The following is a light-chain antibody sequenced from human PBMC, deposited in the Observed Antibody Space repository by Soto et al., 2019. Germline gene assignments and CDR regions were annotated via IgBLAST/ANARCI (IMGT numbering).Light chain of an antibody. CDR3: QQYGSSGT. CDR1: QSVSNNY. CDR2: GAS. J-gene: IGKJ1*01. V-gene: IGKV3-20*01. Sequence: SVLAQSPGTLSLSAGGSATLACRASQSVSNNYSAWYQQKPGQAPRLLIYGASNRATGIPDRFSGSGSGTYFTLTISRLAHEDFAVYYCQQYGSSGTFGQGTKVDIK.